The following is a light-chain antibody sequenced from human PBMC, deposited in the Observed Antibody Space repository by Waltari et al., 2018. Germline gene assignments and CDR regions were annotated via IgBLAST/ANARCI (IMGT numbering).Light chain of an antibody. CDR2: EVR. CDR1: SNDVGGYDV. J-gene: IGLJ2*01. V-gene: IGLV2-23*02. CDR3: CSYAGSSSMV. Sequence: QSALTQPASVSGSPGQSITIPCTGTSNDVGGYDVVSGYQHHPGKAPKLMIHEVRKRPSGVSNRFSGSKSGNTASLTISGLQAEDEADYYCCSYAGSSSMVFGGGTKLTVL.